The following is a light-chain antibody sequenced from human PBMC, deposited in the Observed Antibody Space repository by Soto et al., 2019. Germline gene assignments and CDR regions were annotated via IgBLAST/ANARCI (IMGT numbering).Light chain of an antibody. J-gene: IGKJ4*01. Sequence: DIQMTQSPSSLSAFVGDTVTITCRASQSISSYLNWYQQKPGKVPKLPIYAASSLQSGVPSRFSGSGSGTEFTLTITSLQPEDFAAYYCQQLYSYPLTFGGGTKVDIK. V-gene: IGKV1-17*01. CDR1: QSISSY. CDR2: AAS. CDR3: QQLYSYPLT.